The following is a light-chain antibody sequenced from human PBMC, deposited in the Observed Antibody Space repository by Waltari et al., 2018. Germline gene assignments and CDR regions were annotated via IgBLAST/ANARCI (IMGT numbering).Light chain of an antibody. Sequence: EIVLTQSPGTLSLSPGDGATLSCRASQTVTSNYLAWYQFKPGQAPRLLIYAASTRATGIPDRVSGSGSDTDFTLTISRLESDDFAVYYCQQYGRSPPWTFGQGTKVEIK. CDR2: AAS. J-gene: IGKJ1*01. CDR1: QTVTSNY. V-gene: IGKV3-20*01. CDR3: QQYGRSPPWT.